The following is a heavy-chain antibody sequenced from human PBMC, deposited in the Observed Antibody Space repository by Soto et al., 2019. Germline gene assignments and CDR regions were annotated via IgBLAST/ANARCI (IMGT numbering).Heavy chain of an antibody. CDR2: IYHSGST. CDR1: GGSISSSNC. CDR3: ARVSGSYYYGMDV. Sequence: SETLSLTSAVSGGSISSSNCWSWVRQPPGKGLEWIGEIYHSGSTNFNPSLKSRVTISVDKSKNQFSLKLNSVTAADTAVYYCARVSGSYYYGMDVWGQGTTVTVSS. V-gene: IGHV4-4*02. J-gene: IGHJ6*02.